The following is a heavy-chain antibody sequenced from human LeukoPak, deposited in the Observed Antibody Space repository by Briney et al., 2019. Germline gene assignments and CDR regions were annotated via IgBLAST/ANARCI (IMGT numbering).Heavy chain of an antibody. CDR1: GYSISSGYY. Sequence: SETLSLXCAVSGYSISSGYYWGWIQQPPGKGLEWIGSIYHSGSTYYNPSLKSRVTISVDTSKNQFSLKLSSVTAADTAVYYCALRVTMVRGVIRNWFDPWGQGTLVTVSS. CDR2: IYHSGST. V-gene: IGHV4-38-2*01. D-gene: IGHD3-10*01. CDR3: ALRVTMVRGVIRNWFDP. J-gene: IGHJ5*02.